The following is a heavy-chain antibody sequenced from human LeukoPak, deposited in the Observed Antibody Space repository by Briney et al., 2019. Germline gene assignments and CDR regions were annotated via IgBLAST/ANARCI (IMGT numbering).Heavy chain of an antibody. J-gene: IGHJ3*02. CDR3: ARADYDILASPPLDAFDI. CDR2: TYYRSKWYN. V-gene: IGHV6-1*01. CDR1: GDSVSSNSAA. Sequence: PSQTLSLTCAISGDSVSSNSAAWNWIRQSPSRGLEWLGRTYYRSKWYNEYAVSVKSRIIISPDTSKNQFSLQLSSVTAADTAVYYCARADYDILASPPLDAFDIWGQGTMVTVSS. D-gene: IGHD3-9*01.